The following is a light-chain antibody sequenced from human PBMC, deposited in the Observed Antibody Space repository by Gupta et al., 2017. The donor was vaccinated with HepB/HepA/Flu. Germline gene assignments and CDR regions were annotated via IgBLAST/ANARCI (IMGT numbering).Light chain of an antibody. V-gene: IGLV2-23*02. CDR2: EVN. Sequence: QPALTQPASVSGSPGQSITISCTGSSSDIGSHNVVSWYQHHPGKPPNLIISEVNRRPSAVSTRFSATKSGNTASLTISGLQAEDEADYYCCSYALSFTYVFGTGTKLTVL. J-gene: IGLJ1*01. CDR3: CSYALSFTYV. CDR1: SSDIGSHNV.